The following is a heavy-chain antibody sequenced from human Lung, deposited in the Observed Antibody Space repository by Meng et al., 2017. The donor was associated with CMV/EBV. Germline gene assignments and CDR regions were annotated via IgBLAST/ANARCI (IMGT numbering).Heavy chain of an antibody. Sequence: SVKVSCKSSGYTFTGYYMHWVRQAPGQGLEWMGWINPNSGGTNYAQKFQGRVTMTRDTSISTAYMELSRLRSDDTAVYYCARNGYRSSTSCYRYRMDVWGQGTXVTVSS. CDR1: GYTFTGYY. CDR3: ARNGYRSSTSCYRYRMDV. CDR2: INPNSGGT. J-gene: IGHJ6*02. D-gene: IGHD2-2*01. V-gene: IGHV1-2*02.